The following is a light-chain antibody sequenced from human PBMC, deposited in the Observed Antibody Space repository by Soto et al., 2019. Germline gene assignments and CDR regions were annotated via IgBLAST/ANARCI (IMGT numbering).Light chain of an antibody. CDR3: QQRSNWPPIP. CDR2: DAA. Sequence: IVLAQSRATLSFSPGERATLSCRSSRSVSSYLAWYQQKPGQAPRLLIYDAANRATGIPARFSGSGSGTDFTLTISSLEPADFAVYYCQQRSNWPPIPFGQGTRPEIK. V-gene: IGKV3-11*01. CDR1: RSVSSY. J-gene: IGKJ5*01.